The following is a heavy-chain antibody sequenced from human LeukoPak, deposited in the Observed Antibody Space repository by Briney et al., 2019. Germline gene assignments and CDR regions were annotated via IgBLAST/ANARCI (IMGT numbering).Heavy chain of an antibody. Sequence: SETLSLTCDVSGGSFSGYYWSWLRQPPGKGLEWIGEINHSGSTNYNPSLMSRATIAVNTSRKQFSLRLTSVTAADTAVYYCARVGLLLAPAHWGQGTLVTVSS. CDR1: GGSFSGYY. V-gene: IGHV4-34*01. CDR2: INHSGST. CDR3: ARVGLLLAPAH. J-gene: IGHJ1*01. D-gene: IGHD1-26*01.